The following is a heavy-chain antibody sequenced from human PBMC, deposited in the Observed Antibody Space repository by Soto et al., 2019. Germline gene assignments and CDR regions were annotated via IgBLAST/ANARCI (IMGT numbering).Heavy chain of an antibody. CDR3: ARGATYYDFWSGLNYYYGMDV. D-gene: IGHD3-3*01. Sequence: QVQLQQWGAGLLKPSETLSRTCAVYGGSLSGYYWSWIRQPPGKGLEWIGEINHSGSTSYNPSLKSRVTISVDTAKNQFSLRLSSVTAADMAVYYCARGATYYDFWSGLNYYYGMDVWGQGTTVTVSS. CDR2: INHSGST. J-gene: IGHJ6*02. V-gene: IGHV4-34*01. CDR1: GGSLSGYY.